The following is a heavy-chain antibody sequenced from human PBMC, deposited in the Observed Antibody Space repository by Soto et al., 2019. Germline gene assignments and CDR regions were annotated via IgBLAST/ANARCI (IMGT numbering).Heavy chain of an antibody. V-gene: IGHV3-11*05. Sequence: QVQLVESGGGLVKPGGSLRLSCAASGFTFSDNYMSWIRQAPGKGLEWVSYISSSSSSTDYADSFKGRFTISRDNAKNSLYLQMNNLRAEDTAIYYCASGYTCGGGYWGQGTLVTVSS. J-gene: IGHJ4*02. D-gene: IGHD2-21*01. CDR2: ISSSSSST. CDR3: ASGYTCGGGY. CDR1: GFTFSDNY.